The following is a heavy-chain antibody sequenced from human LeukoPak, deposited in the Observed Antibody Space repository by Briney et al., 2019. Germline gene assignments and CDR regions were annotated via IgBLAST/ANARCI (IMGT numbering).Heavy chain of an antibody. CDR3: ARDAWFGELPDAFDI. J-gene: IGHJ3*02. V-gene: IGHV3-7*01. CDR2: IKQDGSEK. Sequence: GGSLRLSCAASGFPSSSYWMSWVRQAPGKGLEGLANIKQDGSEKYYVDSVKGRFTISRDNAKNSLYLQMNSLRAEDTAVYYCARDAWFGELPDAFDIWGQGTMVAVCS. CDR1: GFPSSSYW. D-gene: IGHD3-10*01.